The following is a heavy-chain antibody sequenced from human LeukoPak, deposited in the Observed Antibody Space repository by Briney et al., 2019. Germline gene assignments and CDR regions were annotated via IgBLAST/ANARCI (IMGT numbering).Heavy chain of an antibody. CDR1: GGSISSSNW. Sequence: SGTLSLTCAVSGGSISSSNWWSWVRQPPGKGLEWIGEIYHSGSTNYNPSLKGRVTISVDKSKNQFSLKLSSVTAADTAVYYCARVHGAAAERYGMDVWGQGTTVTVSS. CDR3: ARVHGAAAERYGMDV. J-gene: IGHJ6*02. D-gene: IGHD6-13*01. V-gene: IGHV4-4*02. CDR2: IYHSGST.